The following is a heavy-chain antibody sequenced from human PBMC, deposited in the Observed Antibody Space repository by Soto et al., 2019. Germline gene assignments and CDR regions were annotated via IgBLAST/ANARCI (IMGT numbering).Heavy chain of an antibody. CDR1: GYTFTSYG. V-gene: IGHV1-18*01. CDR2: ISAYNGNT. CDR3: ARGPAELEGYCSGGSCYGVKFDP. J-gene: IGHJ5*02. D-gene: IGHD2-15*01. Sequence: GASVKVSCKASGYTFTSYGISWVRQAPGQGLEWMGWISAYNGNTNYAQKLQGRVTMTTDTSTSTAYMELRSLRSDDTAVYYCARGPAELEGYCSGGSCYGVKFDPWGQGTLVTVSS.